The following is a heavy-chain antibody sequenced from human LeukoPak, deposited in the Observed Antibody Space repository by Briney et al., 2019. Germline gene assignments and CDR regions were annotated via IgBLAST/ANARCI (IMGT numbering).Heavy chain of an antibody. Sequence: ASVKVSCKASGYTFTSYDINWVRQATGQGLEWMGWMNPNSGNTGYAQKFQGRVTMTRNTSISTAYMELSSLRSEDTAAYYCARGVGLRYFDWLLEYNWFDPWGQGTLVTVSS. CDR2: MNPNSGNT. D-gene: IGHD3-9*01. CDR3: ARGVGLRYFDWLLEYNWFDP. V-gene: IGHV1-8*01. J-gene: IGHJ5*02. CDR1: GYTFTSYD.